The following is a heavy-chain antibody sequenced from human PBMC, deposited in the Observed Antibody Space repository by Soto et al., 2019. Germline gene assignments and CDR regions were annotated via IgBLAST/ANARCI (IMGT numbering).Heavy chain of an antibody. CDR1: GYTFTSYY. CDR3: AYSSGYYMNPYYYYYMDV. J-gene: IGHJ6*03. D-gene: IGHD3-3*01. Sequence: ASVKVSCKASGYTFTSYYMHWVRQAPGQGLEWMGIINPSGGSTSYAQKFQGRVTMTRDTSTSTVYTELSSLRSEDTAVYYCAYSSGYYMNPYYYYYMDVWGKGTTVTVSS. CDR2: INPSGGST. V-gene: IGHV1-46*03.